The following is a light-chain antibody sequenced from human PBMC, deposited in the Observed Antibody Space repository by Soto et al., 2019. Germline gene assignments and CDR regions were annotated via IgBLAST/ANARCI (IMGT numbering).Light chain of an antibody. CDR1: SSDVGGYNY. CDR3: SSYTSSNTLWV. J-gene: IGLJ3*02. CDR2: EVS. Sequence: QSVLTQPASVSGSPGQSITISCTGTSSDVGGYNYVSWYQQHPGKAPKLMIYEVSNRPSGVSNRFSGSKSGNTASLTISGLQAEDEGDYYCSSYTSSNTLWVFGGGTQLTVL. V-gene: IGLV2-14*01.